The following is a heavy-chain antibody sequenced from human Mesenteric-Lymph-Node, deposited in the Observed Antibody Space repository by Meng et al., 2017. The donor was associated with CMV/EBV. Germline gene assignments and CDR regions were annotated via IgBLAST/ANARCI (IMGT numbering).Heavy chain of an antibody. CDR1: AFSCSCYT. J-gene: IGHJ4*02. CDR3: AKDSGSSYELFDS. V-gene: IGHV3-23*01. CDR2: ISVSDGST. Sequence: FAFSCSCYTMSCVRQASGKRLEWVSAISVSDGSTYYADSVKRRFTISRDNSKNTLYLQMNSMRAEDTAVYYCAKDSGSSYELFDSWGQGTLVTVSS. D-gene: IGHD5-18*01.